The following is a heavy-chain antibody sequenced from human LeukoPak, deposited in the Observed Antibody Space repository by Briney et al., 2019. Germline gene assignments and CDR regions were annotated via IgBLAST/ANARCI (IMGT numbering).Heavy chain of an antibody. CDR3: ARMGYSSSSFAL. D-gene: IGHD6-6*01. CDR2: ISSSSSYI. J-gene: IGHJ4*02. Sequence: GGSLRLSCAASGFTFSSYSMNWVRQAPGKGLEWVSSISSSSSYIYYADSVKGRFTISRDNAKNSLYQQMNSLRAEDTAVYYCARMGYSSSSFALWGQGTLVTVSS. V-gene: IGHV3-21*01. CDR1: GFTFSSYS.